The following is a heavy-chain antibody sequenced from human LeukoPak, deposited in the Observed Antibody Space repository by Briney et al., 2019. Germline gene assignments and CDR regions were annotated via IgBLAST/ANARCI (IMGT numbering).Heavy chain of an antibody. J-gene: IGHJ4*02. CDR2: IYHSGST. D-gene: IGHD3-3*02. V-gene: IGHV4-38-2*01. CDR1: GYSISSGYY. Sequence: SETLSLTCAVSGYSISSGYYWGWIRQPPGKGLEWIGSIYHSGSTYYNPSLKGRVTISVDTSKNQFSLKLSSVTAADTAVYYCARHLGHYYFGQGTLVTVSS. CDR3: ARHLGHYY.